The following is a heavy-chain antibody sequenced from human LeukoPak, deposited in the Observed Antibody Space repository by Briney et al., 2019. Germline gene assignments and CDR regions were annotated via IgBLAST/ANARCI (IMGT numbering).Heavy chain of an antibody. Sequence: GASVKVSCKASGGTFSSYAISWVRQAPGQGLEWMGWISSYNGYTNYAQNLQGRVTMTTDTSTSTAYMELRSLRSDDTAVYYCARDHGYDRGFPFDYWGQGTLVTVSS. J-gene: IGHJ4*02. CDR1: GGTFSSYA. V-gene: IGHV1-18*01. D-gene: IGHD3-16*01. CDR3: ARDHGYDRGFPFDY. CDR2: ISSYNGYT.